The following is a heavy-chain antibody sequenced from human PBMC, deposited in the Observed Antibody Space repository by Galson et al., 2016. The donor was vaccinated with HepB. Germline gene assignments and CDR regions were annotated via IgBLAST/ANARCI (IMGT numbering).Heavy chain of an antibody. V-gene: IGHV3-30*03. CDR1: GFTFSSYA. CDR3: ASDPRQWQRGYNYGFEY. Sequence: SLRLSCAASGFTFSSYAMHWVRQAPGKGLEWVAVISYDGSHKYYAASVKGRFTISRDNSKNTLSLQMNSLRAEDTAVYYCASDPRQWQRGYNYGFEYWGQGTLVSVSS. CDR2: ISYDGSHK. J-gene: IGHJ4*02. D-gene: IGHD5-18*01.